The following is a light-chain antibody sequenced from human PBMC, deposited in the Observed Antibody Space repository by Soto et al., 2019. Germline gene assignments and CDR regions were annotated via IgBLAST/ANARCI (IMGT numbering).Light chain of an antibody. CDR3: CSYAGGNNWV. J-gene: IGLJ3*02. Sequence: QSVLTQPASVSGSPGQSITISCTGTGSDVGRYNLVSWYQQHPGKAPKLVIYEDTKRPAGTSSRFSGSKSANTASLTVSGLQADDEADYYCCSYAGGNNWVFGGGTKLTVL. V-gene: IGLV2-23*01. CDR1: GSDVGRYNL. CDR2: EDT.